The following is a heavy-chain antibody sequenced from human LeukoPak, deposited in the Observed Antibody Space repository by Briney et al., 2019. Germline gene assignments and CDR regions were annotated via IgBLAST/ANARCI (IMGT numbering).Heavy chain of an antibody. D-gene: IGHD6-13*01. CDR1: GFTVSSNY. V-gene: IGHV3-53*01. Sequence: AGGSLRLSCAASGFTVSSNYMSWVRQAPGKGLEWVSVIYSGGSTYYADSVRGRFTISRDNSKNTLYLQMNSLRAEDTAVYYCARGVAAAGTADYWGQGTLVTVSS. CDR2: IYSGGST. J-gene: IGHJ4*02. CDR3: ARGVAAAGTADY.